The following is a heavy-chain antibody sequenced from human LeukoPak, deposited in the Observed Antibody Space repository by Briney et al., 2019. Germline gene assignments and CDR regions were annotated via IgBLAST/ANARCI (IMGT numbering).Heavy chain of an antibody. CDR1: GFTFDDYG. CDR2: ISWNGDST. J-gene: IGHJ3*01. Sequence: PGGSLRLSCAGSGFTFDDYGMSWVRQAPGKGLEWVSGISWNGDSTGYVDSVKGRFTISRDNAKKSLYLEMNSLRAEDTALYHCATGKPVGYSSLWGDAFDVWGLGTMVTVSS. CDR3: ATGKPVGYSSLWGDAFDV. D-gene: IGHD6-13*01. V-gene: IGHV3-20*01.